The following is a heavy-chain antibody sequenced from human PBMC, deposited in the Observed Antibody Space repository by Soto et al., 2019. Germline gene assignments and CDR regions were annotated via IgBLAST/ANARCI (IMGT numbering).Heavy chain of an antibody. V-gene: IGHV3-23*01. Sequence: EVQLLESGGGLVQPGGSLRLSCAAPGFTFSNYAMRWGRQAPGTGLEWVSGISGSDGSTYYADSVKGRFTISRDNSKNTLYLQMNSRRAEDTAVYYCAKYAKTRDGDYASYINYWGQGTLVTVSS. D-gene: IGHD4-17*01. CDR2: ISGSDGST. CDR1: GFTFSNYA. CDR3: AKYAKTRDGDYASYINY. J-gene: IGHJ4*02.